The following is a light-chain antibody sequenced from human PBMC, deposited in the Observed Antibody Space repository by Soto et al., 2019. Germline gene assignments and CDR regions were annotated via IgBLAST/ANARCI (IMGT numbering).Light chain of an antibody. V-gene: IGLV1-51*01. Sequence: QSVLTQPPSVSAAPGQKGTISCSGSSSNIGNNYVSWYQHLPRTAPKLLIYDNNKRPSGIPDRFSGSKSGTSATLGITGLQTGDEADYYCATWDSSLSAVLFGGGTKVTVL. J-gene: IGLJ2*01. CDR1: SSNIGNNY. CDR3: ATWDSSLSAVL. CDR2: DNN.